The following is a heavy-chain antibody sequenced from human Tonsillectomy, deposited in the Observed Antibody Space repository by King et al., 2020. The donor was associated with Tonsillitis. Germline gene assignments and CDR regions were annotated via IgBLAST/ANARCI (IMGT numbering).Heavy chain of an antibody. CDR2: IYYSGST. J-gene: IGHJ3*02. D-gene: IGHD3-3*01. V-gene: IGHV4-59*01. CDR3: ASTSIFGGVPRGRRDAFDI. Sequence: QLQESGPGLVKPSETLSLTCTVSGGSISSYYWSWIRQPPGKGLEWIGYIYYSGSTNYNPSLKSRVTISVDTSKNQFSLKLSSLTAADTAGYYCASTSIFGGVPRGRRDAFDIWGQGTMVTVSS. CDR1: GGSISSYY.